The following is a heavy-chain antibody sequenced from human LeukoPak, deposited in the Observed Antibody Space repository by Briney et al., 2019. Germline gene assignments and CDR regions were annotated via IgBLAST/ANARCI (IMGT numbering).Heavy chain of an antibody. CDR3: ARDGGPYCSSTSCYHGLSDY. Sequence: ASVKVSCKASGYTFTSYGISWVRQAPGQGLEWMGWISAYNGNTNYAQKLQGRVTMTTDTSTSTAYMELRSLRSDDTAVYYCARDGGPYCSSTSCYHGLSDYWGQGTLVTVSS. J-gene: IGHJ4*02. V-gene: IGHV1-18*01. D-gene: IGHD2-2*01. CDR2: ISAYNGNT. CDR1: GYTFTSYG.